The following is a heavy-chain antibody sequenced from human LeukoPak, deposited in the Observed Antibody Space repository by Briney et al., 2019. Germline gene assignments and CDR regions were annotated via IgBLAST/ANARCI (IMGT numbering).Heavy chain of an antibody. CDR2: IGANT. V-gene: IGHV3-23*01. CDR3: AKRRPIAVAGTCFDY. D-gene: IGHD6-19*01. J-gene: IGHJ4*02. Sequence: GGSLRLSCAASGFTFSNSAMSWVRQAPGKGLEWVSTIGANTYYADSVRGRFTISRDNSKDTLFLHMNSLRAEDTAVYYCAKRRPIAVAGTCFDYWGQGTLVTVSS. CDR1: GFTFSNSA.